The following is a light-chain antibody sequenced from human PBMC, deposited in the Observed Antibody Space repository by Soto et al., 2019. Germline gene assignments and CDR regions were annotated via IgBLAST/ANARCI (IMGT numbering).Light chain of an antibody. CDR2: KAS. J-gene: IGKJ2*01. Sequence: DIQMTQSPSTLSASVGDRVTITCRASQSISSWLAWYQQKPGKAPKLLIYKASSLESGVPSRFSGSESGTEFTLTISRLQPDDFATYYCQQYNRYYTFGQGTKLEIK. CDR3: QQYNRYYT. CDR1: QSISSW. V-gene: IGKV1-5*03.